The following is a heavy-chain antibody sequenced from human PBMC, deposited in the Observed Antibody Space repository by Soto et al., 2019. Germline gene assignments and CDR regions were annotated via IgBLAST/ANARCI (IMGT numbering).Heavy chain of an antibody. V-gene: IGHV4-31*03. J-gene: IGHJ6*02. CDR3: ARDSSFWSGYYGMDV. Sequence: SETLSLTCTVSGGSISSGGYYWSWIRQHPGKGLEWIGYIYYSGSTYYNPSLKSRVTISVDTSKNQFSLKLSSVTAADTAVYYCARDSSFWSGYYGMDVWGQGTTVTVSS. CDR1: GGSISSGGYY. CDR2: IYYSGST. D-gene: IGHD3-3*01.